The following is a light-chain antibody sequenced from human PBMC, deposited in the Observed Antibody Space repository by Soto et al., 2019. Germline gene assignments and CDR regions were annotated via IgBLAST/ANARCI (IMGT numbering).Light chain of an antibody. V-gene: IGLV1-47*02. J-gene: IGLJ3*02. Sequence: QSVLTQPPSASGTPGQRVTLSCSGSSFNIGSNYVYWYQQLPGTAPKLVIYSNNQRPSGAPDRFSGSKSGTSASLAISGLRSEDEADYYCAAWDDSLNGPMFGGGTKLTVL. CDR1: SFNIGSNY. CDR3: AAWDDSLNGPM. CDR2: SNN.